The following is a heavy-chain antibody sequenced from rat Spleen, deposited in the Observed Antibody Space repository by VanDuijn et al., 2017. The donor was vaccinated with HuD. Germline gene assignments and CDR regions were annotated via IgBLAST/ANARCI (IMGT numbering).Heavy chain of an antibody. D-gene: IGHD4-2*01. CDR1: GDSISSNF. J-gene: IGHJ2*01. CDR2: ISYSGST. Sequence: EVQLQESGPGLVKPSQSLSLTCSVTGDSISSNFWGWIRKFPGNKMEWMGYISYSGSTDYNPSLKIRISITRATSKNQFFLQLNSVTTEDTATYYCATLGLAYYFDYWGQGVMFTVSS. V-gene: IGHV3-1*01. CDR3: ATLGLAYYFDY.